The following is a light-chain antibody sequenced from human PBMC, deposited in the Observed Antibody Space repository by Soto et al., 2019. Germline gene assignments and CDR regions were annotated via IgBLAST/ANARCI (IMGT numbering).Light chain of an antibody. J-gene: IGLJ1*01. Sequence: SVLAPPPPLSGAPGQRVTISCPRSSSSIGAGYDVHWYQQLPGTAPKLLIYGNSNRPSGVPDRFSGSKSGTSASLAITGLQAEDEADYYCQSYDSSLSGGVFGTGTKVTVL. CDR2: GNS. CDR3: QSYDSSLSGGV. V-gene: IGLV1-40*01. CDR1: SSSIGAGYD.